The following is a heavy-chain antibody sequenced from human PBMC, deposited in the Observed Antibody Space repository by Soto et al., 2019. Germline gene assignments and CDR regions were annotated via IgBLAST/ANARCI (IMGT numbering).Heavy chain of an antibody. CDR1: GFTFEDYA. CDR3: AKDTGYSNFDY. V-gene: IGHV3-9*01. CDR2: ISWNSGSI. D-gene: IGHD6-13*01. Sequence: GGSLRLSCAASGFTFEDYAMHWVRQAPGKGLEWVSGISWNSGSIGYADSVKGRFTISRDNAKNSLYLQMNSLRAEDTALYYCAKDTGYSNFDYWGQGTLVTVSS. J-gene: IGHJ4*02.